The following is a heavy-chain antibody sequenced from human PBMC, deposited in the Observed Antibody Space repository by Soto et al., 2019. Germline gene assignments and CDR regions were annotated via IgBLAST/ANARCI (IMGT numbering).Heavy chain of an antibody. J-gene: IGHJ4*02. Sequence: PGGSLRLSCAASGFTFSGSSVHWVRQDSGKGLEWVGRIRNKANSYATAYAASVRGRFTISRDDSKNTAFLQMNSLNTEDTAVYYCISHSPEDMIRTWGQGTLVTVSS. CDR1: GFTFSGSS. CDR2: IRNKANSYAT. D-gene: IGHD2-15*01. V-gene: IGHV3-73*01. CDR3: ISHSPEDMIRT.